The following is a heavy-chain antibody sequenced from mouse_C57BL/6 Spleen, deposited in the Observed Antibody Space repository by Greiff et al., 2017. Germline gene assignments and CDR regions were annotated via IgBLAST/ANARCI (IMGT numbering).Heavy chain of an antibody. D-gene: IGHD1-1*01. V-gene: IGHV5-4*01. J-gene: IGHJ4*01. CDR2: ISDGGSYT. CDR3: AREPTTVVEAYAMDD. CDR1: GFTFSSYA. Sequence: EVQRVESGGGLVKPGGSLKLSCAASGFTFSSYAMSWVRQTPEKRLEWVATISDGGSYTYYPDNVKGRFTISRDNAKNNLYLQMSHLKSEDTAMYYCAREPTTVVEAYAMDDWGQGTSVTVSS.